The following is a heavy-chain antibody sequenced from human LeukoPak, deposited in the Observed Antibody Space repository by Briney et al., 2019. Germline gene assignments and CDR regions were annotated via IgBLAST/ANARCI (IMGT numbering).Heavy chain of an antibody. J-gene: IGHJ4*02. D-gene: IGHD2-2*02. V-gene: IGHV4-59*08. CDR3: ARHPRYCSSTSCYKSKYYFDY. Sequence: SETLSLTCTVSGGSISSYYWSWIRQPPGKGLEWIGYIYYSGSTNYNPSLKSRVTISVDTSKNQFSLKLSSVTAADTAVYYCARHPRYCSSTSCYKSKYYFDYWGQGTLVTVSS. CDR2: IYYSGST. CDR1: GGSISSYY.